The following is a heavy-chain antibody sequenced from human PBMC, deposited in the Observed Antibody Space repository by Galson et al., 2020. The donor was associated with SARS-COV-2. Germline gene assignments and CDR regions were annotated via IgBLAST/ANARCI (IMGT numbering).Heavy chain of an antibody. Sequence: GGSLRLSCAASGFSFNNYAMSWVRQAPGKGLEWVSVVSASGATTHYADSVKGRFTISRDNSRNTPYLQMNSLRDDDTAVYSCAKRGGIFWSGYTNWGQGTLVTVSS. CDR1: GFSFNNYA. V-gene: IGHV3-23*01. CDR2: VSASGATT. CDR3: AKRGGIFWSGYTN. J-gene: IGHJ4*02. D-gene: IGHD3-3*01.